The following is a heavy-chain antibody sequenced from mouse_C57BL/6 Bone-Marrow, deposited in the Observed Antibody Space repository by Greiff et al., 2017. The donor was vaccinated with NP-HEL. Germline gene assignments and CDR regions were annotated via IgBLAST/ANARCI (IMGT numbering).Heavy chain of an antibody. CDR2: ISSGGSYT. V-gene: IGHV5-6*01. CDR1: GFTFSSYG. Sequence: EVKVVESGGDLVKPGGSLKLSCAASGFTFSSYGMSWVRQTPDKRLEWVATISSGGSYTYYPDSVKGRFTISRDNAKNTLYLQMSSLKSEDTAMYYCARNLFAYWGQGTLVTVSA. CDR3: ARNLFAY. J-gene: IGHJ3*01.